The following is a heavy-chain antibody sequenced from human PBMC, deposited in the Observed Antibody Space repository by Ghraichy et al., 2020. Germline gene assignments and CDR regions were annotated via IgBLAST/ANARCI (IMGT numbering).Heavy chain of an antibody. V-gene: IGHV3-48*02. CDR1: GFTFSSYS. D-gene: IGHD1-26*01. CDR2: ISSSSSTI. CDR3: AGNSGSYPNDAFDI. Sequence: GGSLRLSCAASGFTFSSYSMNWVRQAPGKGLEWVSYISSSSSTIYYADSVKGRFTISRDNAKNSLYLQMNSLRDEDTAVYYCAGNSGSYPNDAFDIWGQGTMVTVSS. J-gene: IGHJ3*02.